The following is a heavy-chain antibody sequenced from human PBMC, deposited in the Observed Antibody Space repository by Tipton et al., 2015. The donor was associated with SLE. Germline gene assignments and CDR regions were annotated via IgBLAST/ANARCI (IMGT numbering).Heavy chain of an antibody. V-gene: IGHV3-7*01. D-gene: IGHD1-26*01. J-gene: IGHJ4*02. CDR2: IKQDGSAK. Sequence: SLRLSCAASGFTFSSYWMNWVRQAPGKGLEWVANIKQDGSAKYYVDSVKGRFTTSRDNAKNSLYLQMNSLRAEDTAVYYCARYSRGSLDSWGQGTLVTVSS. CDR3: ARYSRGSLDS. CDR1: GFTFSSYW.